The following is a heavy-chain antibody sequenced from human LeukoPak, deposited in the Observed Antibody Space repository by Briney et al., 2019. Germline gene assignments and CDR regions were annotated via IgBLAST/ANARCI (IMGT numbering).Heavy chain of an antibody. Sequence: KPSETLSLTCTVSGGSTSSYYWSWIRQPPGKGLEWIGYIYYSGSTNYNPSLKSRVTISVDTSKNQFSLKLSSVTAADTAVYYCARDPMNRRFDYWGQGTLVTVSS. CDR3: ARDPMNRRFDY. J-gene: IGHJ4*02. D-gene: IGHD3-22*01. CDR2: IYYSGST. CDR1: GGSTSSYY. V-gene: IGHV4-59*01.